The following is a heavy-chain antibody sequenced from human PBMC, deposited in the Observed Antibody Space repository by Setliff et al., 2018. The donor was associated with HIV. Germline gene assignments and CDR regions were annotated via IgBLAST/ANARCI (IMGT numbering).Heavy chain of an antibody. J-gene: IGHJ3*02. D-gene: IGHD6-13*01. CDR2: IYYSGST. CDR3: ARDLGLYSSSWARFDAFDI. V-gene: IGHV4-59*01. Sequence: PSETLSLTCTVSGGSISSYYWSWIRQPPGKGLEWIGYIYYSGSTNYNPSLKSRVTISVDTSKNQFSLKLSSVTAADTAVYYCARDLGLYSSSWARFDAFDIWGQGTRVTVSS. CDR1: GGSISSYY.